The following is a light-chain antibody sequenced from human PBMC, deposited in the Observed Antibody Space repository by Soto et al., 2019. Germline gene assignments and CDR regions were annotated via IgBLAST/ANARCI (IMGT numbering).Light chain of an antibody. CDR2: KAS. CDR1: HSIGAS. Sequence: DIQMTQSPSTLYASVGDRVTITCRASHSIGASLAWFQQKPGKAPNLLIYKASSLDSGVPSRFSGSGSGTEFTLTISTLQPDDFATYYCQQYNSSPLTFGGGTKVEIK. J-gene: IGKJ4*01. CDR3: QQYNSSPLT. V-gene: IGKV1-5*03.